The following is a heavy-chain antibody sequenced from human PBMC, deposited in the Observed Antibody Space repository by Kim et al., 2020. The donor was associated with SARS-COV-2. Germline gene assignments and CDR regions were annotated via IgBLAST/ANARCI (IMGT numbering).Heavy chain of an antibody. Sequence: SETLSLTCTVSGGSISSSSYYWGWIRQPPGKGLEWIGSIYYSGSTYYNPSLKSRVTISVDTSKNQFSLKLSSVTAADTAVYYCASGYSYGYPVGFYFDYWGQGTLVTVSS. V-gene: IGHV4-39*01. CDR2: IYYSGST. CDR3: ASGYSYGYPVGFYFDY. D-gene: IGHD5-18*01. CDR1: GGSISSSSYY. J-gene: IGHJ4*02.